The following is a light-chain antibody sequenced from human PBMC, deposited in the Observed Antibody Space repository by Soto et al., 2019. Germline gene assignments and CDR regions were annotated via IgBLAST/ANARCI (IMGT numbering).Light chain of an antibody. CDR3: SSFTSSNNPYV. V-gene: IGLV2-14*03. Sequence: QSAPSQPASVSGSPGQSITISCIGTSSDVGGSKYVSWYQQHPGKAPQLLIFDVSNRPSGVSHRFSGSKSGNTASLTISGLQAEDEAAYYCSSFTSSNNPYVFGTGTKLTVL. CDR1: SSDVGGSKY. CDR2: DVS. J-gene: IGLJ1*01.